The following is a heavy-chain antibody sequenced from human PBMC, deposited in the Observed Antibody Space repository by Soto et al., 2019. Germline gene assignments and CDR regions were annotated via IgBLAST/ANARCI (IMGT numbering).Heavy chain of an antibody. Sequence: LRLSCAASVFTFSNYAMIWVRQAPVKGLEWVSYTDRDGMRTKQAESVRGRFTISKENSKNKIHLQTNRLRAEEKAVYYCAKIIAQNFDYWGQGTLVTVSS. D-gene: IGHD2-21*01. CDR3: AKIIAQNFDY. CDR2: TDRDGMRT. V-gene: IGHV3-23*03. CDR1: VFTFSNYA. J-gene: IGHJ4*02.